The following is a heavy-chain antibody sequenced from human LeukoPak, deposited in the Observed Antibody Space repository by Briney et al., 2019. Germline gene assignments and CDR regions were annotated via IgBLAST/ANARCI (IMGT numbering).Heavy chain of an antibody. CDR3: SSPPTDDYSLFNWFDS. D-gene: IGHD4-11*01. CDR1: GGTFSRYT. J-gene: IGHJ5*01. V-gene: IGHV1-69*02. Sequence: SVKVSYKASGGTFSRYTISWLRQPPGQGLEWMGRIIPILGIANYAQKFQGRVTITADKSTSTAYMELSSLRSEDTAVYYCSSPPTDDYSLFNWFDSWGQGTLVTVSS. CDR2: IIPILGIA.